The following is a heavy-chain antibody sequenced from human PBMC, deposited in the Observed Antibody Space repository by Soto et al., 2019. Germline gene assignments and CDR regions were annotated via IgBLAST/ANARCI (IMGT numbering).Heavy chain of an antibody. CDR2: IYYSGST. Sequence: SETLSLTCTVSGGSISSSSYYWGWIRQPPGKGLEWIGSIYYSGSTYYNPSLKSRVTISVDTSKNQFSLKLSSVTAADTAVYYCARRYYYGSGSYYKKVNWFDPWGQGTLVTVSS. CDR3: ARRYYYGSGSYYKKVNWFDP. CDR1: GGSISSSSYY. V-gene: IGHV4-39*01. J-gene: IGHJ5*02. D-gene: IGHD3-10*01.